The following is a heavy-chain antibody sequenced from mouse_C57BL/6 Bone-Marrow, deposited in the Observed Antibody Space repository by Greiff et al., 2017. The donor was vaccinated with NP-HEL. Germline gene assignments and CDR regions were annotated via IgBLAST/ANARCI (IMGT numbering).Heavy chain of an antibody. CDR3: ARLGDYSAGFAY. D-gene: IGHD1-1*01. V-gene: IGHV5-2*01. CDR1: EYEFPSHD. CDR2: INSDGGST. J-gene: IGHJ3*01. Sequence: EVKLQESGGGLVQPGESLKLSCESNEYEFPSHDMSWVRKTPEKRLELVAAINSDGGSTYYPDTMERRFIISRDNTKKTLYLQMSSLRSEDTALYYCARLGDYSAGFAYWGQGTLVTVSA.